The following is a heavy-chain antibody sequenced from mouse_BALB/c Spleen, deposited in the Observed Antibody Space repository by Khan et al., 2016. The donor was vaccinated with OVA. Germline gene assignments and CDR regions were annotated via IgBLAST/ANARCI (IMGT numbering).Heavy chain of an antibody. CDR3: ARCLMDAMDY. CDR1: AYIFTDYW. J-gene: IGHJ4*01. V-gene: IGHV1-61*01. Sequence: QVQLQQPGAELVRPGASVKLSCKASAYIFTDYWMNWVKQRPGQGLEWIGMIDPSDSETHYNQIFKYKATLTVDKSSSTAYMQLSSLTSEDSAVYYCARCLMDAMDYWGQGTSVTVSS. CDR2: IDPSDSET.